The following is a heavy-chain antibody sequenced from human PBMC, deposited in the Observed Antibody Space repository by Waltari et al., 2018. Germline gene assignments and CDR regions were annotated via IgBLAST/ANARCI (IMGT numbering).Heavy chain of an antibody. Sequence: QLQLQESGPGLVKPSETLSLICNVSGGSISSSSYYWGWIRQPPGKGLEWIGSIHYSGSTYNNQTLNSRVTISVDTSKNQFSLKLSSVTAADTAVYYCARLVGSLVIDYWGQGTLVTVSS. J-gene: IGHJ4*02. CDR1: GGSISSSSYY. CDR3: ARLVGSLVIDY. D-gene: IGHD3-16*01. CDR2: IHYSGST. V-gene: IGHV4-39*07.